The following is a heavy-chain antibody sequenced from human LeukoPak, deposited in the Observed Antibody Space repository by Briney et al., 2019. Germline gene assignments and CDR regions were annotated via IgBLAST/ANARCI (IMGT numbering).Heavy chain of an antibody. CDR3: ARSIVPAARMDY. V-gene: IGHV3-30*03. CDR1: GFTFSSYG. J-gene: IGHJ4*02. Sequence: GGSLRLSCAASGFTFSSYGMHWARQAPGKGLEWVAVISYDGSNKYYADSVKGRFTISRDNSKNTLYLQMNSLRAEDTAVYYCARSIVPAARMDYWGQGTLVTVSS. D-gene: IGHD2-2*01. CDR2: ISYDGSNK.